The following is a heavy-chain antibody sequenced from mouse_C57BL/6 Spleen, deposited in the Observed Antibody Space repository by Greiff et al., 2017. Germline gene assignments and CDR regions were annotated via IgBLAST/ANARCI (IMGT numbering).Heavy chain of an antibody. CDR2: IDPSDSYT. V-gene: IGHV1-69*01. J-gene: IGHJ1*03. D-gene: IGHD1-1*01. CDR3: ARKVATVVPNWYFDV. Sequence: QVQLQQPGAELVMPGASVKLSCKASGYTFTSYWMHWVKQRPGQGLEWIGEIDPSDSYTNYNQKFKGKSTLTGDKSSSTAYMQLSSLTSEDSAVYYCARKVATVVPNWYFDVWGTGTTVTVSS. CDR1: GYTFTSYW.